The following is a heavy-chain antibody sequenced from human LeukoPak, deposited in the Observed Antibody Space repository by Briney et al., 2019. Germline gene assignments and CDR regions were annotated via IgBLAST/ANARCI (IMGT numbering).Heavy chain of an antibody. J-gene: IGHJ4*02. CDR1: GGSFSGYY. CDR3: ARGPGYDFWSGYYSLQPFDY. CDR2: INHSGST. Sequence: SETLSLTCAVYGGSFSGYYWSWIRQPPGKGLEWIGEINHSGSTNYNPSLKSRVTISVDTSKNQSSLKLSSVTAADTAVYYCARGPGYDFWSGYYSLQPFDYWGQGTLVTVSS. V-gene: IGHV4-34*01. D-gene: IGHD3-3*01.